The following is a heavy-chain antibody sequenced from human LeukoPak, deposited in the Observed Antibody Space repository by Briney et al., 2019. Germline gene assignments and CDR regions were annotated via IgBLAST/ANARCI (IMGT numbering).Heavy chain of an antibody. Sequence: GGSLRLSCAASGFTFSSYSMNWVRQAPGKGLEWVSSISSSSSYIYYADSVKGRFTISRDNAKNSLYLQMNSLIAEDTSLYYCAIDDLDGDYRLDYWGQGTLVTVSS. D-gene: IGHD4-17*01. J-gene: IGHJ4*02. CDR3: AIDDLDGDYRLDY. CDR2: ISSSSSYI. V-gene: IGHV3-21*01. CDR1: GFTFSSYS.